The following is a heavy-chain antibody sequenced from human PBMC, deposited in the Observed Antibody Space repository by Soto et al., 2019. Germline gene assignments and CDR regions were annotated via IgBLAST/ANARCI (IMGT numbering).Heavy chain of an antibody. V-gene: IGHV4-30-2*01. D-gene: IGHD2-15*01. Sequence: SETLCLTCAVSGGSISSGGYSWSWTRQPPGKGLEWIGYIYHSGSTYYNPSLKSRVTISVDRSKNQFSLKLSSVTAADTAVYYCAREARCSGGSCRHAFDIWGQGTMVTVSS. CDR3: AREARCSGGSCRHAFDI. CDR1: GGSISSGGYS. J-gene: IGHJ3*02. CDR2: IYHSGST.